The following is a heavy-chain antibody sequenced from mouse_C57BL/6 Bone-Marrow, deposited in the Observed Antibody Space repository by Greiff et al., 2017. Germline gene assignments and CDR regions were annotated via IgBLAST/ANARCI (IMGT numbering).Heavy chain of an antibody. V-gene: IGHV14-4*01. J-gene: IGHJ2*01. CDR2: IDPENGDT. Sequence: EVQLQQSGAELVRPGASVKLSCTASGFNIKDDYMHWVKQRPEQGLEWIGWIDPENGDTEYASKFQGKATITADTASNTAYLQLSSLTSEDTAVYYCTTPITTVVATSYWCQGTTLTVSS. D-gene: IGHD1-1*01. CDR3: TTPITTVVATSY. CDR1: GFNIKDDY.